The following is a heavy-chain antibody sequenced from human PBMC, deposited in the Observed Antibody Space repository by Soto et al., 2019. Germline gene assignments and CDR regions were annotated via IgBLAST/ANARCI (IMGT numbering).Heavy chain of an antibody. CDR3: ARGRGYSYGDYTFDY. Sequence: QVQLVQSGAEVKKPGASVKVCCKASGYTFTGYYMHWVRQAPGQGLEWMGWINPNSGGTNYAQKFQGRVTMTRDTSISTAYMELSRLRSDDTAVYYCARGRGYSYGDYTFDYWGQGTLVTVSS. J-gene: IGHJ4*02. D-gene: IGHD5-18*01. CDR2: INPNSGGT. V-gene: IGHV1-2*02. CDR1: GYTFTGYY.